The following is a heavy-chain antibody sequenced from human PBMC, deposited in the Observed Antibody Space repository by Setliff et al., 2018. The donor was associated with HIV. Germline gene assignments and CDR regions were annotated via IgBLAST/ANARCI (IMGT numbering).Heavy chain of an antibody. D-gene: IGHD3-3*01. CDR2: ISIGSGGAI. Sequence: GESLKISCAASGFTFRNYKFNWVRQAPGRGLEWVSSISIGSGGAIDYADSVQGRFTISRDNSKNSLYLQMNGLRVEDTGVYYCARDNLYYNLYDGSPVYGMDVWGQGTTVTV. CDR1: GFTFRNYK. J-gene: IGHJ6*02. CDR3: ARDNLYYNLYDGSPVYGMDV. V-gene: IGHV3-21*01.